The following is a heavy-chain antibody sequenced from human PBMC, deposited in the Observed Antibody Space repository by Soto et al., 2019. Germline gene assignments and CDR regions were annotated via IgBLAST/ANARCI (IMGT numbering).Heavy chain of an antibody. CDR2: IDPNSGGT. CDR3: ARVMSGSYLGHGYYFDY. V-gene: IGHV1-2*02. J-gene: IGHJ4*02. Sequence: ASVKVSCKASGYTFTSYGISWVRQAPGQGLEWMGWIDPNSGGTDYAQKFQGRVTMTRGTSISTAYMELSRLRVDDTAVYYCARVMSGSYLGHGYYFDYWGQGTLVTVS. CDR1: GYTFTSYG. D-gene: IGHD1-26*01.